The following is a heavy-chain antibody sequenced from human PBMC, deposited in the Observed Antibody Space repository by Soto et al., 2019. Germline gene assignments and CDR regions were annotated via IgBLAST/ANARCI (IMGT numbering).Heavy chain of an antibody. J-gene: IGHJ4*02. CDR1: GLIFSNQW. CDR3: TTLSSTWPTGGDY. CDR2: IKQDGSEK. D-gene: IGHD6-13*01. V-gene: IGHV3-7*03. Sequence: PGGSLRLSCVVSGLIFSNQWLSWVRQAPGTGLEWVANIKQDGSEKYYVDSVEGRFFISRDNAKNSLYLQMNNLRAGDTAVYYCTTLSSTWPTGGDYWGQGTLVTVSS.